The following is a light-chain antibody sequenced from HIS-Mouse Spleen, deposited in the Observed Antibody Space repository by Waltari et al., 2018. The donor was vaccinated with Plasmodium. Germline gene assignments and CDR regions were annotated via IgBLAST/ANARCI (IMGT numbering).Light chain of an antibody. V-gene: IGLV3-10*01. Sequence: SYELTQPPSVSVSPGQTARITCSGDALPKKYASWYQKKLGQAPVLVIYEDSKRPSGIPERFPGSSSGTMATLTISGAQVEDEADYYCYSTDSSGNHRVFGGGTKLTVL. CDR3: YSTDSSGNHRV. J-gene: IGLJ3*02. CDR2: EDS. CDR1: ALPKKY.